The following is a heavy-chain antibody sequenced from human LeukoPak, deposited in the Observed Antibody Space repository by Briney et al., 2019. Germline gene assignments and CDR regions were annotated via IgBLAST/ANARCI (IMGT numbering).Heavy chain of an antibody. V-gene: IGHV3-23*01. CDR1: GFTFSSYA. D-gene: IGHD2-21*01. CDR3: AKFLPTHIAVANYYFDY. J-gene: IGHJ4*02. CDR2: ISGSGGST. Sequence: PGGSLRLSCAASGFTFSSYAMSWVRQAPGKGLEWVSAISGSGGSTYYAGSVKGRFTISRDNSKNTLYLQMNSLRAEDTAVYYCAKFLPTHIAVANYYFDYWGQGTLVTVSS.